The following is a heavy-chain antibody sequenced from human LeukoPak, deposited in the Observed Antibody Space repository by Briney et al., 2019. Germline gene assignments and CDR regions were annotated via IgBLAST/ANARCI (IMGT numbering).Heavy chain of an antibody. CDR3: ARGGFYPDY. D-gene: IGHD2/OR15-2a*01. V-gene: IGHV3-7*04. Sequence: PGGSLRLSCAASGFTFSSYRKSWVRQAPGKGMEWVANIKQDGSEKYYVDSVKGRFTISRDNTKNSLYLQMNSLRAEDTTVYYCARGGFYPDYWGQGILVTVSS. CDR2: IKQDGSEK. CDR1: GFTFSSYR. J-gene: IGHJ4*02.